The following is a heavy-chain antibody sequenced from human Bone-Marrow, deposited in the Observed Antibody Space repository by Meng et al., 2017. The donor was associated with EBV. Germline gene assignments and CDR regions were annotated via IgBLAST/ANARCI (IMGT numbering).Heavy chain of an antibody. Sequence: QVQVVQSGAEVKKPGSSVKVSCKASGGTFRSYAISWVRQAPGQGLEWMGGIIPIFGTANYAQKFQGRVTITADKSTSTAYMELSSLRSEDTAVYYCARAGVLGYCSSTSCYRFDYWGQGTLVTVTS. CDR2: IIPIFGTA. V-gene: IGHV1-69*06. CDR3: ARAGVLGYCSSTSCYRFDY. D-gene: IGHD2-2*01. CDR1: GGTFRSYA. J-gene: IGHJ4*02.